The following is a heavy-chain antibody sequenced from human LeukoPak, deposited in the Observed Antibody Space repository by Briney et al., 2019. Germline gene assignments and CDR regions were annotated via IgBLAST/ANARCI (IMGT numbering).Heavy chain of an antibody. CDR2: IYYSGST. J-gene: IGHJ5*02. D-gene: IGHD3-16*01. CDR3: ARAPRELDWFDP. Sequence: SQTLSLTCAVSGGSISSGGYYWSWIRQHPGKGLEWIGYIYYSGSTYYNPSLKSRVTISVDTSKNQFSLKLSSVTAADTAVYYCARAPRELDWFDPWGQGTLVTVSS. V-gene: IGHV4-31*11. CDR1: GGSISSGGYY.